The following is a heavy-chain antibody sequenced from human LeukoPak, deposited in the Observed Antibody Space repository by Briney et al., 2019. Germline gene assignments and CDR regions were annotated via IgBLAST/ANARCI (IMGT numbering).Heavy chain of an antibody. Sequence: SETLSLTCAVSGGSISSSNWWSWVRQPPGKGLEWIGEIYHSGSTNYNPSLKSRVTILVDKSKNQFSLKLSSVTAADTAVYYCASLLHYDILTGAPPLYYFDYWGQGTLVTVSS. J-gene: IGHJ4*02. CDR3: ASLLHYDILTGAPPLYYFDY. V-gene: IGHV4-4*02. CDR2: IYHSGST. CDR1: GGSISSSNW. D-gene: IGHD3-9*01.